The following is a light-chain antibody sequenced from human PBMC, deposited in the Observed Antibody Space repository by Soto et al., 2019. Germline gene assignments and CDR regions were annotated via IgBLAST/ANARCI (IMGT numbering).Light chain of an antibody. J-gene: IGLJ1*01. CDR3: VSYTSSTPAV. CDR1: SSDVGGSNF. CDR2: DVA. Sequence: QSALTQPASVSDSPGQSITISCTGTSSDVGGSNFVSWYQQHPGKPPKLIIYDVANRPSGVSNRFSGSKSGSTASLIISTLQTEDEADYYCVSYTSSTPAVFGTGTKVPVL. V-gene: IGLV2-14*03.